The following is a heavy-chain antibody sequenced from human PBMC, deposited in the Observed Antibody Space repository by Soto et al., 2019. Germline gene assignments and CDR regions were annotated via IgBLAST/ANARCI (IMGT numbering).Heavy chain of an antibody. CDR3: AKDIGGTISKSRTFDI. CDR2: ISGSGGST. V-gene: IGHV3-23*01. Sequence: GGFLRLSCAASGFTFSSYAMSWVRQAPGKGLEWVSAISGSGGSTYYADSVKGRFTISRDNSKNTLYLQMNSLRAEDTAVYYCAKDIGGTISKSRTFDIWGQGTMVTVSS. CDR1: GFTFSSYA. J-gene: IGHJ3*02. D-gene: IGHD3-3*01.